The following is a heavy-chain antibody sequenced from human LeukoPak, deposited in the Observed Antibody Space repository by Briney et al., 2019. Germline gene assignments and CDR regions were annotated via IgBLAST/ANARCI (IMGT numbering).Heavy chain of an antibody. Sequence: ASVKVSCKASGYIFTDHHLHWVRQAPGQGLEWMGWFNPNNGGTNYAQKFQGRVTMTRDTSISTAYMELSRLRSDDTAVYYCARGDSSGYYGFDYWGQGTLVTVSS. J-gene: IGHJ4*02. V-gene: IGHV1-2*02. CDR1: GYIFTDHH. CDR3: ARGDSSGYYGFDY. D-gene: IGHD3-22*01. CDR2: FNPNNGGT.